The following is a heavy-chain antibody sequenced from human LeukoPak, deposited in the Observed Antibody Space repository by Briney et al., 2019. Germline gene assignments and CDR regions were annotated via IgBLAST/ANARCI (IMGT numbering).Heavy chain of an antibody. Sequence: PGGSLRLSCAASGFTFSSYAMSWVRQAPGKGLEWVSAITGSSGSTYYADSVKGRFTISRDNSKNTLYLQMNSLRAEDTAVYYCAKKDGDYPRYYYYYYGMDVWGKGTTVTVSS. V-gene: IGHV3-23*01. J-gene: IGHJ6*04. CDR1: GFTFSSYA. CDR2: ITGSSGST. CDR3: AKKDGDYPRYYYYYYGMDV. D-gene: IGHD4-17*01.